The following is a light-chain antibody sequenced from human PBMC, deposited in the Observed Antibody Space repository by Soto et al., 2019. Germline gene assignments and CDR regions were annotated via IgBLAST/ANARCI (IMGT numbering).Light chain of an antibody. V-gene: IGKV3-20*01. CDR2: GAS. CDR3: QLCGTSPGT. CDR1: QSLSSTY. J-gene: IGKJ1*01. Sequence: EIVLTQSPGTLSLSPGERATLSCRASQSLSSTYLAWYQQKPGQAPRLLIYGASSRATGIPDRFSGSGSGTDFTLTISSLEPEDFAVYYSQLCGTSPGTFGQGTKV.